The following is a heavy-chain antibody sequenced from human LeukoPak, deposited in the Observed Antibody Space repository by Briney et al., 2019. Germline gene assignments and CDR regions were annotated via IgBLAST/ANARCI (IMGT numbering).Heavy chain of an antibody. V-gene: IGHV3-48*01. CDR3: ARENFSSWSPYFDY. CDR1: GFTFSSYS. Sequence: GGSARLSCAASGFTFSSYSMNWVRQAPGKGLEWVSYISSSSSTIYHADSVKGRFTISRDNTKNSLYLQMNSLRAEDTAVYYCARENFSSWSPYFDYWGQGTLVTVSS. D-gene: IGHD6-13*01. CDR2: ISSSSSTI. J-gene: IGHJ4*02.